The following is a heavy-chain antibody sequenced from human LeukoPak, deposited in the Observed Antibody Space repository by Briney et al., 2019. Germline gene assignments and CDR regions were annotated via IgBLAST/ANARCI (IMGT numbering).Heavy chain of an antibody. D-gene: IGHD2-2*01. V-gene: IGHV4-39*01. J-gene: IGHJ4*02. CDR3: ARQVRDIVVVPAVLYFDY. CDR1: GGSVSSSTYY. CDR2: IYYSGST. Sequence: SETLSLTCTVSGGSVSSSTYYWGCIRQPPGKGLEWIRTIYYSGSTYYNPSLKSRVTISVDTSMNQFSLKLSSVTAADTAVYYCARQVRDIVVVPAVLYFDYWGQGTLVTVSS.